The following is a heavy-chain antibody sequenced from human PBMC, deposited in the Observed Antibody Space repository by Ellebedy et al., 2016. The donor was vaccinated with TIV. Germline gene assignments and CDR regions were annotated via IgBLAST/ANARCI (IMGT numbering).Heavy chain of an antibody. J-gene: IGHJ2*01. CDR1: GFTFSPYD. Sequence: LSLTCAASGFTFSPYDMFWVRQATGEGLEWVSAAGSGGDTYYSGSVKGRFTISRENAKNSVDLQMNNVRAEDTALYYCARGGIAPDNWYFNLWGRGTQVIVSS. V-gene: IGHV3-13*01. CDR2: AGSGGDT. D-gene: IGHD2-21*01. CDR3: ARGGIAPDNWYFNL.